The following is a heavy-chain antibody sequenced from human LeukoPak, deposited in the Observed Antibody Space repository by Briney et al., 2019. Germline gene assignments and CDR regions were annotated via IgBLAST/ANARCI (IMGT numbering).Heavy chain of an antibody. CDR2: INHSRST. CDR1: GGSVCGYY. V-gene: IGHV4-34*01. J-gene: IGHJ6*03. D-gene: IGHD1-26*01. Sequence: PSETLSLTCAVYGGSVCGYYWSWIRQPPGKGLEWIGEINHSRSTNYNPSLKSRVTISVDTSKNQFSLKLSSVTAADTAVYYCARLMGGPPLYYMDVWGKGTTVAVSS. CDR3: ARLMGGPPLYYMDV.